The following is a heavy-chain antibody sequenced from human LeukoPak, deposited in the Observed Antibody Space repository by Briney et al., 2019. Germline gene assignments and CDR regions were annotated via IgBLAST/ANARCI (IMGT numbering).Heavy chain of an antibody. Sequence: ASVNVSCKASGYTFIGYYLHWVRQAPGPPLEWMGWMNPKSGGRNYLQKFQGRVSMTRDTSISTAYMELIRVKSDDTAVYFCARLRDSSSPGDFDFWGQGTLVTVSS. D-gene: IGHD6-6*01. J-gene: IGHJ4*02. CDR2: MNPKSGGR. CDR1: GYTFIGYY. CDR3: ARLRDSSSPGDFDF. V-gene: IGHV1-2*02.